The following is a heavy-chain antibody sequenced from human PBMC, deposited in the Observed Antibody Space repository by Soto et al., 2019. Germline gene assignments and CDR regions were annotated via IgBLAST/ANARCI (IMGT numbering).Heavy chain of an antibody. Sequence: SETLSLTCAVYGGSFSGYYWSWIRQPPGKGLEWIGEINHSGSTNYNPSLKSRVTISVDTSKNQFSLKLSSVTAADTAVYYCARGQRSIAAVRYYFDYWGQGTLVTGSS. CDR3: ARGQRSIAAVRYYFDY. CDR2: INHSGST. D-gene: IGHD6-13*01. V-gene: IGHV4-34*01. CDR1: GGSFSGYY. J-gene: IGHJ4*02.